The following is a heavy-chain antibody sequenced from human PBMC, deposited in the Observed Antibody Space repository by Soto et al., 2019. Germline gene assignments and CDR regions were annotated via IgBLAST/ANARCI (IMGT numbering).Heavy chain of an antibody. J-gene: IGHJ5*02. V-gene: IGHV4-39*01. D-gene: IGHD2-2*03. CDR2: IYYSGST. CDR1: GGSISSSSYY. CDR3: ARHGDGYCSSTSCYGYNWFDP. Sequence: SETLSLTCTVSGGSISSSSYYWGWIRQPPGKGLEWIGSIYYSGSTYYNPSLKSRVTISVDTSKNQFSLKLSSVTAADTAVYYCARHGDGYCSSTSCYGYNWFDPWGQGTLVTVSS.